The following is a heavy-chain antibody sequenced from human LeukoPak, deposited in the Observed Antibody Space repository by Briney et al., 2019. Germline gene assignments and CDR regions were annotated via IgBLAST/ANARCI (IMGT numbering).Heavy chain of an antibody. CDR3: AKDIGVTTDFSYFDY. Sequence: PGGSLRLSRAASGFTFSSYAMSWVRQAPGKGLEWVSAISGSGGSTYYADSVKGWFTISRDNSKNTLYLQMNSLRAEDTAVYYCAKDIGVTTDFSYFDYWGQGTLVTVSS. D-gene: IGHD4-17*01. CDR2: ISGSGGST. J-gene: IGHJ4*02. CDR1: GFTFSSYA. V-gene: IGHV3-23*01.